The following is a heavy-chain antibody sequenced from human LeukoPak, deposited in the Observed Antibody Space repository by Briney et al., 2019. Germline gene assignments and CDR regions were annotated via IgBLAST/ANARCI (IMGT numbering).Heavy chain of an antibody. CDR3: ARGRRYGALYSFDRYYFDY. D-gene: IGHD3-9*01. CDR2: IKQDGSEK. CDR1: GFTFSSYW. J-gene: IGHJ4*02. Sequence: GGSLRLSCAASGFTFSSYWMSWVRQAPGKGLEWVANIKQDGSEKYYVDSVKGRFTISRDNAKNSLYLQMNSLRADDTAVYYCARGRRYGALYSFDRYYFDYWGQGTLVTVSS. V-gene: IGHV3-7*01.